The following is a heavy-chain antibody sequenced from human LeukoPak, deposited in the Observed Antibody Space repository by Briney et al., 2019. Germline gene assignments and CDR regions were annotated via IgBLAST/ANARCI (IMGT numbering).Heavy chain of an antibody. Sequence: PGGSLRLSCAASGFTFSSFAVSWVRQAPGKGLEWVTAISGSGGSTYYADSVKGRFTISRDNAKNSLYLQMNSLRAEDTAVYYCACGYSAYPAGYWGQGTLVTVSS. J-gene: IGHJ4*02. CDR1: GFTFSSFA. CDR3: ACGYSAYPAGY. CDR2: ISGSGGST. D-gene: IGHD5-12*01. V-gene: IGHV3-23*01.